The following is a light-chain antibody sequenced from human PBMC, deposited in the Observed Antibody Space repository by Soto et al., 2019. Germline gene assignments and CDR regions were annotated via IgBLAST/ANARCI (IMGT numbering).Light chain of an antibody. Sequence: QSALTQPPSASGSPGQAVTISCTGTSRDIGGYDFVSWYQVRPGEAPQLIIYNVNGRPSGVPRRFSGSKSGNTASLTVSGLQAVDEADYYCQAYDDSLTAFVFGGGTKVTVL. CDR1: SRDIGGYDF. V-gene: IGLV2-8*01. J-gene: IGLJ3*02. CDR3: QAYDDSLTAFV. CDR2: NVN.